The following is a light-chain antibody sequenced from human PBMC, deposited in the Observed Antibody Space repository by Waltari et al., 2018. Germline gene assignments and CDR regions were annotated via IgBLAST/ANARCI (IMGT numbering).Light chain of an antibody. CDR3: QNYERLPAT. V-gene: IGKV3-20*01. CDR2: EAY. Sequence: EIVLTQSPGTLSLSPGERATLSCRASQSISRYLVWYQKKPGQAPRLLIYEAYRRATGIPDRFSGSGSGTDFSLTISRLEPEDFAVYYCQNYERLPATFGQGTKVEIK. J-gene: IGKJ1*01. CDR1: QSISRY.